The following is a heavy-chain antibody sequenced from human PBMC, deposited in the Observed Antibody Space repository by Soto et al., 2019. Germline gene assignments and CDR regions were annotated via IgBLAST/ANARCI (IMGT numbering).Heavy chain of an antibody. CDR3: ATASYGSGSYGLWYYYGMDV. D-gene: IGHD3-10*01. J-gene: IGHJ6*02. V-gene: IGHV3-15*07. Sequence: GGSLRLSCAASGFTFNNAWMNWVRQAPGKGQEWEGRIKSKADGGTTDNAAPVKGRFIISRDDSKNTLYLQMNSLKTEDTAVYYCATASYGSGSYGLWYYYGMDVWGQGTTVTVSS. CDR1: GFTFNNAW. CDR2: IKSKADGGTT.